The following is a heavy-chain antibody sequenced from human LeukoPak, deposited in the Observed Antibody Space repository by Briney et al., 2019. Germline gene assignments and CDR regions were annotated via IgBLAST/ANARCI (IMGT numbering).Heavy chain of an antibody. D-gene: IGHD6-13*01. CDR1: GGTFSSYA. CDR3: ARADRIAAARYYYYYMDV. CDR2: IIPIFGTA. J-gene: IGHJ6*03. Sequence: GASVKVSCKASGGTFSSYAISWVRQAPGQGLEWMGGIIPIFGTANYAQKFQGRVTITADKSTSTAYMELSSLRSGDTAVYYCARADRIAAARYYYYYMDVWGKGTTVTVSS. V-gene: IGHV1-69*06.